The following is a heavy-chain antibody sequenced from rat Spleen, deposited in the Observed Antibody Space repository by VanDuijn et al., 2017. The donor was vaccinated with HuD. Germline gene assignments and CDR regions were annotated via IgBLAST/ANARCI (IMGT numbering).Heavy chain of an antibody. J-gene: IGHJ4*01. V-gene: IGHV5-29*01. CDR3: ARHNSGYGVMDA. CDR1: GFTFTDYY. D-gene: IGHD4-3*01. Sequence: EVQLVESDGGSVQPGGSLKLSCAASGFTFTDYYMVWVRQAPTRGLEWVATLNYDGSTTYYRDSVKGRFTISRDNANNTLYRQMDSLRSEDTATYYGARHNSGYGVMDAWGQGASVTVSS. CDR2: LNYDGSTT.